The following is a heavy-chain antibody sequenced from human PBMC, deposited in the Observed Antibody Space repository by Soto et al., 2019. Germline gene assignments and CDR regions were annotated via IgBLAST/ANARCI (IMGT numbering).Heavy chain of an antibody. CDR2: ISYDGSNK. D-gene: IGHD3-10*01. Sequence: QVQQVESGGGVVQPGRSLRLSCAASGFTFSSYGMHWVRQAPGKGLEWVAVISYDGSNKYYADSVKGRFTIYRDNFKNTLHMQTICLSADESALSYCAKDRLVRIHYYVLDVWGQGTTVTVSS. V-gene: IGHV3-30*18. CDR1: GFTFSSYG. CDR3: AKDRLVRIHYYVLDV. J-gene: IGHJ6*02.